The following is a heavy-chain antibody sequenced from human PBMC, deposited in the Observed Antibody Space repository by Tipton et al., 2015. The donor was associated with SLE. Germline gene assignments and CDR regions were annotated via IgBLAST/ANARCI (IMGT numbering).Heavy chain of an antibody. CDR1: GGSLNSGSFIAYY. CDR3: ARPELGLAYNWYFDL. CDR2: IDHSGST. J-gene: IGHJ2*01. V-gene: IGHV4-30-2*01. D-gene: IGHD7-27*01. Sequence: TLSLTCAVYGGSLNSGSFIAYYWRWIRQPPGKGLEWVGDIDHSGSTYYNPSLKSRVTMSVDTSKNQFSLKLSSVTAADTAVYYCARPELGLAYNWYFDLWGRGTLVTVFS.